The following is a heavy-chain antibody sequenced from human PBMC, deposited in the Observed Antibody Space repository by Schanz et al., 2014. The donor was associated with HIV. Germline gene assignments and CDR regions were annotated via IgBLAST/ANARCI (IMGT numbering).Heavy chain of an antibody. D-gene: IGHD3-9*01. CDR2: ISSSSSTI. CDR1: RFTFSSYS. V-gene: IGHV3-48*01. Sequence: EVQLLESGGGLVQPGGSLRLSCGASRFTFSSYSMNWVRQAPGKGLEWVSYISSSSSTIYYADSVKGRFTISRDNSKNTLFLQMNSLRVEDTAIYFCAKGSADWQPEYWGQGTLVTVSS. J-gene: IGHJ4*02. CDR3: AKGSADWQPEY.